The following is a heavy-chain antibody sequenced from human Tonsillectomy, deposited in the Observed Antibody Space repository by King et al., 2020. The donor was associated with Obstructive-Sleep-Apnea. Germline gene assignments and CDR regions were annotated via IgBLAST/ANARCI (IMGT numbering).Heavy chain of an antibody. CDR3: ARDGSRGVATSGYFDS. V-gene: IGHV3-30*04. CDR2: ISYDGRNK. Sequence: VQLVQSGGGVVQPGRSLRLSCAASGFTFSNYPMNWVRQAPGKGLEWVAVISYDGRNKHYADSVKGRFTISRDNPKNTLYVHMNSLRAEDTAVYYCARDGSRGVATSGYFDSWGQGTLVTVSS. CDR1: GFTFSNYP. J-gene: IGHJ4*02. D-gene: IGHD2-21*02.